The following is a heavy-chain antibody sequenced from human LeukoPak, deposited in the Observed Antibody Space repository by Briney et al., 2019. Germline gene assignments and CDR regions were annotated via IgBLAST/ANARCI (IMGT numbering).Heavy chain of an antibody. CDR1: GGSFSGYY. J-gene: IGHJ4*02. D-gene: IGHD4-17*01. CDR3: ASAADGDYAPFDY. Sequence: SETLSLTCAVYGGSFSGYYWSWIRQPPGKGLEWIGYIYHSGSTYYNPSLKSRVTISVDRSKNQFSLKLSSVTAADTAVYYCASAADGDYAPFDYWGQGTLVTVSS. CDR2: IYHSGST. V-gene: IGHV4-34*01.